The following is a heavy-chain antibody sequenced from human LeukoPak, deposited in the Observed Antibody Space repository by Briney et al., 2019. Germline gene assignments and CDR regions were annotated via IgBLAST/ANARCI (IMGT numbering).Heavy chain of an antibody. D-gene: IGHD4-17*01. CDR3: ARGVTVTTDF. Sequence: SRGSLRLSCVASGFFFCNYDMNWVRQAPGKGLEWVSGLSSSGGSTFYADSVKGRFTNSRDNSKNTVYLQMNSLRGEDTAIYYCARGVTVTTDFWGQGTLVTVSS. CDR1: GFFFCNYD. J-gene: IGHJ4*02. CDR2: LSSSGGST. V-gene: IGHV3-23*01.